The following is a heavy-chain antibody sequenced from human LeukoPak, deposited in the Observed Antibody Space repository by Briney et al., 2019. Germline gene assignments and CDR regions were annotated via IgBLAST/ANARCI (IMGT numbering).Heavy chain of an antibody. V-gene: IGHV4-34*01. CDR2: INHSGST. Sequence: SETLSLTCAVYGGSFSGYYWSWIRQPPGKGLEWIGEINHSGSTNYNPSLKSRVTISVDTSKNQFSLKLSSVTAADAAVYYCARGRSITGTKDYWGQGTLVTVSS. D-gene: IGHD1-20*01. CDR3: ARGRSITGTKDY. J-gene: IGHJ4*02. CDR1: GGSFSGYY.